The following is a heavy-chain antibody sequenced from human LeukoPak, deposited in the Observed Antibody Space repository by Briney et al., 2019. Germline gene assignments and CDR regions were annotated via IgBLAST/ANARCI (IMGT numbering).Heavy chain of an antibody. J-gene: IGHJ4*02. V-gene: IGHV3-64*01. Sequence: PGGSLRLSCAASGFTFSSYAMHWVRQAPGKGLEYASAISSNGGSTYYANSVKGRFTISRDNSKNTLYLQMGSLRAEDMAVYYCARGDTTFDYWGQGTLVTVSS. CDR1: GFTFSSYA. CDR3: ARGDTTFDY. CDR2: ISSNGGST. D-gene: IGHD1-1*01.